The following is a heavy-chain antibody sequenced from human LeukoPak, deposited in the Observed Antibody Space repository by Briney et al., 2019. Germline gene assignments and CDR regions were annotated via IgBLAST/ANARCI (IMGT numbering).Heavy chain of an antibody. D-gene: IGHD2-2*01. CDR3: ARDALGYCSSTSCQGIGY. J-gene: IGHJ4*02. CDR1: GFTFSSYA. V-gene: IGHV3-30*01. Sequence: GRSLRLSCAASGFTFSSYAMHWVRQAPGKGLEWVAVISYDGSNKYYADSVKGRFTISRDNSKNTLYLQMNSLRAEDTAVYYCARDALGYCSSTSCQGIGYWGQGTLVTVSS. CDR2: ISYDGSNK.